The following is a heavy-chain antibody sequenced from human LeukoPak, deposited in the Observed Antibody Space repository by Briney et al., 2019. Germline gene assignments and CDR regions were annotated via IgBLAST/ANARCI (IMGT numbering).Heavy chain of an antibody. V-gene: IGHV1-69*04. CDR1: GGTSSSYT. J-gene: IGHJ4*02. CDR2: IIPILGIA. Sequence: SAKVSCKASGGTSSSYTISWVRQAPGHRLEWMGRIIPILGIANYAQKFQGRVTITADKSTSTAYMELSSLRSEDTAVYYCARDRLGYCSSTSCYLDLYYFDYWGQGTLVTVSS. CDR3: ARDRLGYCSSTSCYLDLYYFDY. D-gene: IGHD2-2*01.